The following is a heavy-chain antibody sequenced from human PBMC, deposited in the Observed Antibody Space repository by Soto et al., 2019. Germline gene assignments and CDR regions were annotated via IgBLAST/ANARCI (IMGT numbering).Heavy chain of an antibody. CDR3: ARLRSGWSIDY. D-gene: IGHD6-19*01. Sequence: GSLRLSCAASGFSFSGNWMTWVRQAPGKGLEWVANVNEDGSEENYVDSVKGRFTISRDNAKNSLFLQVNSLTAADTAVYYCARLRSGWSIDYWGQGALVTVSS. J-gene: IGHJ4*02. CDR2: VNEDGSEE. CDR1: GFSFSGNW. V-gene: IGHV3-7*03.